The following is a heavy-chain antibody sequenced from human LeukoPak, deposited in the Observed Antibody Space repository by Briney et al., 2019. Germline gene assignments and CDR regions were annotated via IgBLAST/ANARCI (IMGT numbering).Heavy chain of an antibody. V-gene: IGHV1-69*05. D-gene: IGHD2-2*01. CDR1: RGTFSSYA. J-gene: IGHJ5*02. CDR3: ASHGGSTSVANWFDP. Sequence: SVKVSCKASRGTFSSYAISWVRQAPGQGLEWMGGIIPIFGTANYAQKFQGRVTITTDESTSTAYMELSSLRSEDTAVYYCASHGGSTSVANWFDPWGQGTLVTVSS. CDR2: IIPIFGTA.